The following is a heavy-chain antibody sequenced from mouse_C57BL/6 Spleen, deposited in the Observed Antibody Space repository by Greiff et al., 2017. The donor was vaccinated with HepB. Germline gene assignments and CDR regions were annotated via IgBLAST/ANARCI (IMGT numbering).Heavy chain of an antibody. J-gene: IGHJ2*01. CDR1: GYAFSSSW. Sequence: VQLQESGPELVKPGASVKISCKASGYAFSSSWMNWVKQRPGKGLEWIGRIYPGDGDTNYNGKFKGKATLTADKSSSTAYMQLSSLTSEDSAVYFCAREDGYYPYYFDYWGQGTTLTVSS. CDR2: IYPGDGDT. V-gene: IGHV1-82*01. CDR3: AREDGYYPYYFDY. D-gene: IGHD2-3*01.